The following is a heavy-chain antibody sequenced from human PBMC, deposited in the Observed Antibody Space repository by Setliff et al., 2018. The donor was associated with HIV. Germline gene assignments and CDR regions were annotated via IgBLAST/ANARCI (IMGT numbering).Heavy chain of an antibody. CDR2: IHFSGTT. D-gene: IGHD3-3*01. Sequence: SETLSLTCTVSGGSISSNIYFWGWIRQPPGKGLEWIGNIHFSGTTYYNPSLKSRVTMFVATSKQQFFLSLASVTAADTALYYCARPSLGIGGGSIFDLWGQGLLVTVSS. CDR1: GGSISSNIYF. CDR3: ARPSLGIGGGSIFDL. J-gene: IGHJ4*02. V-gene: IGHV4-39*01.